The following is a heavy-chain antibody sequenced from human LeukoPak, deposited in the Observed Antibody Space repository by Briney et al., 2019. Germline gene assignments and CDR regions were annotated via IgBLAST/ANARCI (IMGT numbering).Heavy chain of an antibody. CDR3: ARDRGYCSSTSCIAIDY. D-gene: IGHD2-2*01. Sequence: GGSLRLSCAASGFTFSNYGMHWVRQAPGKGLEWVAVISYDGRNKYHADSVKGRFTISRDNSKNTLYLQMNSLRAEDTAVYYCARDRGYCSSTSCIAIDYWGQGTLVTVSS. CDR1: GFTFSNYG. CDR2: ISYDGRNK. J-gene: IGHJ4*02. V-gene: IGHV3-30*03.